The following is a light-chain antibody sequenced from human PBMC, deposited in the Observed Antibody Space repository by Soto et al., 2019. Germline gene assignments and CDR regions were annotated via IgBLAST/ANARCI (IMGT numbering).Light chain of an antibody. Sequence: IPMXQSPSSMSGSXGDRVTIHCQARMVINKXLNWYQQTPGRAPKIXXDDVSHLEQGGPFRFRGSGFVQFFTLTISSLQPEDFATYYGQHYYNFPLTFGGGTKVDIK. CDR3: QHYYNFPLT. J-gene: IGKJ4*01. CDR1: MVINKX. V-gene: IGKV1-33*01. CDR2: DVS.